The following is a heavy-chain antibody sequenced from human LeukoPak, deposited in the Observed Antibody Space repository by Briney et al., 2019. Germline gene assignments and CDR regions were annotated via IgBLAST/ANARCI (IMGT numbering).Heavy chain of an antibody. V-gene: IGHV3-48*01. J-gene: IGHJ4*02. D-gene: IGHD3-22*01. Sequence: GESLRLSCAASGFTFSSYSMNWVRQAPGKGLEWVSYISSASNTIYYADSVKGRFTISRDNSKNTLYLQMNSLRAEDTAVYYCAKEMYYYDSSGYYPDYWGQGTLVTVSS. CDR3: AKEMYYYDSSGYYPDY. CDR2: ISSASNTI. CDR1: GFTFSSYS.